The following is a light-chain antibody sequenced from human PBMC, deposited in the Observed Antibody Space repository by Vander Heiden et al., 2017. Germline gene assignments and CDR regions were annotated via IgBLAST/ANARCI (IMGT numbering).Light chain of an antibody. CDR3: QQSSDWWT. CDR2: GAS. J-gene: IGKJ1*01. CDR1: QTVGSI. Sequence: GRTQSLAIPSGPPGERESLSGRASQTVGSILAWYQQKPGKATRLLIYGASIRATGIAVRFRGSGSGTEFTLNIRSLQSEDFAVYYCQQSSDWWTFGSGTEVKIK. V-gene: IGKV3-15*01.